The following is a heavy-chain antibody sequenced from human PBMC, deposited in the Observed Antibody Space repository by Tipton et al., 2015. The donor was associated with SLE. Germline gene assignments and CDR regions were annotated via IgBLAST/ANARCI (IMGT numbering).Heavy chain of an antibody. Sequence: GLVKPSETLSLTCTVSGGSISSYYWSWIRLPPGKGLEWIGYIYYSGSTNYNPSLKSRVTISVDTSKNQFSLKLSSVTAADTAVYYCARDFGRDFWSGYFDWGQGTLVTVSS. D-gene: IGHD3-3*01. J-gene: IGHJ4*02. CDR3: ARDFGRDFWSGYFD. V-gene: IGHV4-59*01. CDR1: GGSISSYY. CDR2: IYYSGST.